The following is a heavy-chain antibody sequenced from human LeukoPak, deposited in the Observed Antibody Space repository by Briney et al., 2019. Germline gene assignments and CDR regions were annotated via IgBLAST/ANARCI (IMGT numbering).Heavy chain of an antibody. V-gene: IGHV3-48*04. CDR2: ISSSSGTN. J-gene: IGHJ4*02. D-gene: IGHD1-26*01. CDR3: ARTRVGPTSPFDY. CDR1: GFTFSNYA. Sequence: GGSLRLSCAAAGFTFSNYAMNWVRQAPGKGLEWVSYISSSSGTNYYADSVKGRFTISRDNAKNSLYLQMNSLRAEDTAVYYCARTRVGPTSPFDYWGQGTLVTVSS.